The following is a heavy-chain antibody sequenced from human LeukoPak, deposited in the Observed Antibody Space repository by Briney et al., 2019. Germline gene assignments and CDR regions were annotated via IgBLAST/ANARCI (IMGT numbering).Heavy chain of an antibody. CDR2: INHSGST. V-gene: IGHV4-34*01. CDR3: ARGGDIAARNFDY. D-gene: IGHD6-6*01. Sequence: SETLSLTCAVYGGSFSGYYWSWIRQPPGKGLEWIGEINHSGSTNYNPSLKSRVTISVDTSKNQFSLKLSSVTAADTAVYYCARGGDIAARNFDYRGQGTLVTVSS. CDR1: GGSFSGYY. J-gene: IGHJ4*02.